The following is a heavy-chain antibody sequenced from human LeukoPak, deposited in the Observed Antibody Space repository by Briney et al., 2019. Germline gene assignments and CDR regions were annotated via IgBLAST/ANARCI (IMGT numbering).Heavy chain of an antibody. CDR1: GGTFSSYA. CDR2: IIPIFGTA. D-gene: IGHD1-26*01. V-gene: IGHV1-69*13. CDR3: AKGAPTYIIETGPYYYFDS. Sequence: ASVKVSCKAPGGTFSSYAISWVRQAPGQGLEWMGGIIPIFGTANYAQKFQGRVTITVDESTSTAYMELSSLRSEDTAVYYCAKGAPTYIIETGPYYYFDSWGQGTLVAVSP. J-gene: IGHJ4*02.